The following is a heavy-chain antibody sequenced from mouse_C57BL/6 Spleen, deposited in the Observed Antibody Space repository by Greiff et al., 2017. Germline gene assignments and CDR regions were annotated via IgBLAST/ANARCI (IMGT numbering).Heavy chain of an antibody. V-gene: IGHV1-80*01. J-gene: IGHJ1*03. CDR2: IYPGDGDT. D-gene: IGHD1-1*01. Sequence: VQLQQPGAELVKPGASVKISCKASGYAFSSYWMNWVKQRPGQGLEWIGQIYPGDGDTNYNGKFKGKATLTADKSSSTAYMQLSSLTSEDSAVYYCARTHYNSNSYWYFEVWGTGTTVTVSS. CDR3: ARTHYNSNSYWYFEV. CDR1: GYAFSSYW.